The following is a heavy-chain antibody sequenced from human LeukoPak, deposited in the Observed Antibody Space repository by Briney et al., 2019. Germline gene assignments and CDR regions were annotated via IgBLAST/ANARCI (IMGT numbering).Heavy chain of an antibody. J-gene: IGHJ4*02. Sequence: GGSLRLSCAASGFIFRSYGMHWVRQAPGKGLEWVAVIWYDGSNKDYADSVKGRFTISRDNSKNTLYLQMNTLRAEGTAVYYCARIRGYYFDYWGQGTLVTVSS. CDR2: IWYDGSNK. V-gene: IGHV3-33*01. CDR1: GFIFRSYG. D-gene: IGHD6-13*01. CDR3: ARIRGYYFDY.